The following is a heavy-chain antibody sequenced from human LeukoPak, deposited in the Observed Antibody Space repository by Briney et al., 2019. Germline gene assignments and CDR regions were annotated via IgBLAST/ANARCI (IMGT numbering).Heavy chain of an antibody. Sequence: SQTLSLTCAISGDSVSGNSAAWNWIRQSPSRGLEWLGRTYYRSKWYNDYAVSVKSRITINPDTSKNQFSLQLNSVTPEDTAVYYCARDGEMATMYYHYYGMDVWGQGTTVTVSS. J-gene: IGHJ6*02. D-gene: IGHD5-24*01. CDR1: GDSVSGNSAA. CDR2: TYYRSKWYN. V-gene: IGHV6-1*01. CDR3: ARDGEMATMYYHYYGMDV.